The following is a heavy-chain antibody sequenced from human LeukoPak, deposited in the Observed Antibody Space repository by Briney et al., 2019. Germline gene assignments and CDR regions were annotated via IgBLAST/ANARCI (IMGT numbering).Heavy chain of an antibody. J-gene: IGHJ3*02. CDR1: GFTFSSYA. CDR3: AKGYGSGSYYLAAFDI. Sequence: GGSLRLSCAASGFTFSSYAMSWVRQAPGKGLEWVSAISGSGGSTYYADSVKGRFTISRDNSKNTLYLQMNSLRAEDTAVYYCAKGYGSGSYYLAAFDIWGQGTMVTVSS. V-gene: IGHV3-23*01. CDR2: ISGSGGST. D-gene: IGHD3-10*01.